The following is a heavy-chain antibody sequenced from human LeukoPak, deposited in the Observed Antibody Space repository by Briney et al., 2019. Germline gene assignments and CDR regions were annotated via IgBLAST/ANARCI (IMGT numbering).Heavy chain of an antibody. CDR3: ARDQAYSFDY. V-gene: IGHV3-48*01. CDR1: GFTFSAYS. CDR2: IGSSSSPI. Sequence: AGGSLRLSCAASGFTFSAYSMNWVRQAPEKGLEWVSYIGSSSSPIYYADSVKGRFTISRDNAKNSLYLQMDSPRAEDTAVYYCARDQAYSFDYWGQGTLVTASS. J-gene: IGHJ4*02. D-gene: IGHD4-11*01.